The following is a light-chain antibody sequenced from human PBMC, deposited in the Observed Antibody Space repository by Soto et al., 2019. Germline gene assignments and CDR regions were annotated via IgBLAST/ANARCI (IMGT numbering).Light chain of an antibody. Sequence: QSALTQPASVSGSPGQAITISCTGTSSDVGGYNYVSWYQQHPGKAPKLVISQVSNRPSGVSNRFSGSKSGNTASLTISGLQAEDEADYYCTSYTGSTTWVFGGGTKVTVL. CDR1: SSDVGGYNY. J-gene: IGLJ3*02. CDR2: QVS. CDR3: TSYTGSTTWV. V-gene: IGLV2-14*01.